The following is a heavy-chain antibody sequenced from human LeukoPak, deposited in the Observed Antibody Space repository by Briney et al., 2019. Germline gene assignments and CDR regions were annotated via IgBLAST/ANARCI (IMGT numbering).Heavy chain of an antibody. D-gene: IGHD1/OR15-1a*01. CDR2: IKTDGSEA. CDR3: GRDVGTNGGSPGAD. CDR1: GLIFSDHW. V-gene: IGHV3-74*01. Sequence: GGSLRLSCEASGLIFSDHWMHWVRQAPGKGLVWVSRIKTDGSEASYADAVRGRFVASRDNSRNTLFLLMNSLREDDTAMYFVGRDVGTNGGSPGADWGQGTQVTVSS. J-gene: IGHJ4*02.